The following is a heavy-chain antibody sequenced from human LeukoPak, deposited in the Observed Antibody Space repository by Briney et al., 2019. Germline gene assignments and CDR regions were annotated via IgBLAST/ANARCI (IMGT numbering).Heavy chain of an antibody. CDR3: ARGYSGYFYY. V-gene: IGHV3-74*01. CDR2: IDGDGSST. D-gene: IGHD5-12*01. J-gene: IGHJ4*02. Sequence: GRSLRLSCAASGFTFSSYWMQWVRHAPGKGLVWVSRIDGDGSSTNYADSVKGRFTIPRDNAKNTLYLQMNSLRAGETAVYYCARGYSGYFYYWGQGTLVTVSS. CDR1: GFTFSSYW.